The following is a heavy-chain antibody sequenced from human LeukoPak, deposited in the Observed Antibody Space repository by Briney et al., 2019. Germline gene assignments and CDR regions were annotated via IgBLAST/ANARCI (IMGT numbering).Heavy chain of an antibody. CDR3: AKDLYDDFWSGYSDDAFDI. CDR2: ISGSGGST. CDR1: GFTFSSYA. V-gene: IGHV3-23*01. Sequence: GGSLRLSCAASGFTFSSYALSWVRQAPGKGLEWVSAISGSGGSTYYADSVKGRFTISRDNSKTTLYLQMNSLRAEDTAVYYCAKDLYDDFWSGYSDDAFDIWGQGTMVTVSS. D-gene: IGHD3-3*01. J-gene: IGHJ3*02.